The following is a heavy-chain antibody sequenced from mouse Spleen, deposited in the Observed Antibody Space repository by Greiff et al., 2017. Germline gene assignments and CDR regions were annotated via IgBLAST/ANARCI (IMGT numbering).Heavy chain of an antibody. D-gene: IGHD1-1*01. V-gene: IGHV1-54*01. J-gene: IGHJ3*01. CDR3: ARGGLYYGSSYWFAY. Sequence: VQLQQSGAELVRPGTSVKVSCKASGYAFTNYLIEWVKQRPGQGLEWIGVINPGSGGTNYNEKFKGKATLTADKSSSTAYMQLSSLTSEDSAVYFCARGGLYYGSSYWFAYWGQGTLVTVSA. CDR1: GYAFTNYL. CDR2: INPGSGGT.